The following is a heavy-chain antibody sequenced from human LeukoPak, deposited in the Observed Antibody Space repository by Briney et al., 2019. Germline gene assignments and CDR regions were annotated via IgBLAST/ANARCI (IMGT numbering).Heavy chain of an antibody. CDR3: TRLLDNDSSGYPDTVDM. CDR2: LFHSGST. D-gene: IGHD3-22*01. J-gene: IGHJ3*02. Sequence: SETLSLTCSVSGGSISSHYWSWIRQPPGKELERIGYLFHSGSTNYNPSLQSRVTISVDASTNHFSLMLTSVTAADTAVYYCTRLLDNDSSGYPDTVDMWGQGTMVSVSS. CDR1: GGSISSHY. V-gene: IGHV4-59*11.